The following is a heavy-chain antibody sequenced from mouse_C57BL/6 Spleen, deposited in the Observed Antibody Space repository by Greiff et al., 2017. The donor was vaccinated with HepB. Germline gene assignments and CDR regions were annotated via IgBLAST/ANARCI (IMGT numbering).Heavy chain of an antibody. J-gene: IGHJ1*03. CDR2: IYWDDDK. CDR3: ARSTYYYGSSYWYFDV. V-gene: IGHV8-12*01. D-gene: IGHD1-1*01. CDR1: GFSLSTSGMG. Sequence: QVQLQESGPGILQSSQTLSLTCSFSGFSLSTSGMGVSWIRQPSGKGLEWLAHIYWDDDKRYNPSLKSRLTISKDTSRNQVCLKITSVDTADTATYYCARSTYYYGSSYWYFDVWGTGTTVTVSS.